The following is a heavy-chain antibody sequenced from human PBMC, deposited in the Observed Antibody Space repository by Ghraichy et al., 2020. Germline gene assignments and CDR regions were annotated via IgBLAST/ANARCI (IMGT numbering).Heavy chain of an antibody. CDR3: VREVGGTGTYYFDF. D-gene: IGHD1-7*01. V-gene: IGHV4-4*07. Sequence: SETLSLTCTVSGGSTNKYFWTWIRQPAGKRLEWIGRVYSGGNTNYNPSLKSRLSMSLDTSKNQFSLKLTSVTAADTAVYYCVREVGGTGTYYFDFWGQGT. CDR1: GGSTNKYF. CDR2: VYSGGNT. J-gene: IGHJ4*02.